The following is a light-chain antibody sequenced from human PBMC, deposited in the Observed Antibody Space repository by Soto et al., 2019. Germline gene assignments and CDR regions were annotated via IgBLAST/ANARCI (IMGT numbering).Light chain of an antibody. V-gene: IGKV3-11*01. Sequence: EIVLTQSPGTLSLSPGEIATLSFMASQSVSSYLAWYQQKPGQAPRLLIYDASNRATGIPARFSGSGSGTDFTLTISSLEPEDFAVYYCQQRSNWPPWTFGQRTKVDIK. CDR1: QSVSSY. J-gene: IGKJ1*01. CDR3: QQRSNWPPWT. CDR2: DAS.